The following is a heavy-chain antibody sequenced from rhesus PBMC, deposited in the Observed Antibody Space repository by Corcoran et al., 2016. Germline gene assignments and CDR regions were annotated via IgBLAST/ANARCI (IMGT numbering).Heavy chain of an antibody. V-gene: IGHV3-134*01. Sequence: DVQLVESGGGLVKPGGSLRLSCGASGFTFDDYAMSWVRQAPGKGLGWVSRISWNSVTISYADSVKGRVTISRDNARNSLFLKMDRLRAEDTAVYYCTRDRAAYGLDSWGQGVVVTVSS. D-gene: IGHD6-25*01. J-gene: IGHJ6*01. CDR2: ISWNSVTI. CDR1: GFTFDDYA. CDR3: TRDRAAYGLDS.